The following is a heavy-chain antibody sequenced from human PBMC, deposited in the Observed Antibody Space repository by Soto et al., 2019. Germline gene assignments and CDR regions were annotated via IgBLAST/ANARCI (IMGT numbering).Heavy chain of an antibody. V-gene: IGHV4-34*01. CDR1: GGSFSGYY. Sequence: ASETLSLTCAVYGGSFSGYYRSWIRQPPGKGLEWIGEINHSGSTNYNPSLKSRVTISVDTSKNQFSLKLSSVTAADTAVYYWASNGMVVTGTFDYWGQGTMVTVSS. CDR2: INHSGST. D-gene: IGHD2-21*02. CDR3: ASNGMVVTGTFDY. J-gene: IGHJ4*03.